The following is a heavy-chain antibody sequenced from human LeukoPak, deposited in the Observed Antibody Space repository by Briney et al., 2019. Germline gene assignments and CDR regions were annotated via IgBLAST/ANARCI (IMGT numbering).Heavy chain of an antibody. V-gene: IGHV3-21*01. J-gene: IGHJ4*02. CDR2: ISSSSSYI. CDR1: GFTFSSYS. Sequence: GGSLRLSCAASGFTFSSYSMNWVRQAPGKGLEWVSSISSSSSYIYYADSVKGRFTISRDNAKNSLYLQMNSLRAEDTAVYYCASIFSSGYSYFDYWGQGTLVTVSS. CDR3: ASIFSSGYSYFDY. D-gene: IGHD5-18*01.